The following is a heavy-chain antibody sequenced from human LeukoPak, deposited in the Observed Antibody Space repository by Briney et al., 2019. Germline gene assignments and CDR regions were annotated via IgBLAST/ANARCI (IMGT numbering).Heavy chain of an antibody. Sequence: GGSLRLSCAASGFTFSSYSMNWVRQAPGKGLEWVSSISSSSYIYYADSVKGRFTISRDNAKNSLYLQMNSLRAEDTAVYYCAGGRVYCTNGVCYKYYFDYWGQGTLVTVSS. V-gene: IGHV3-21*01. J-gene: IGHJ4*02. CDR2: ISSSSYI. CDR1: GFTFSSYS. D-gene: IGHD2-8*01. CDR3: AGGRVYCTNGVCYKYYFDY.